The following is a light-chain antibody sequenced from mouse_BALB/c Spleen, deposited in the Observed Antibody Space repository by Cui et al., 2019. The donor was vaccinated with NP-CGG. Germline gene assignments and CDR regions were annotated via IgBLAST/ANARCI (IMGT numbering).Light chain of an antibody. CDR2: GTN. CDR3: ALWYSNHWV. V-gene: IGLV1*01. CDR1: TGAVTTSNY. J-gene: IGLJ1*01. Sequence: QAVVTQASALTTSPGETVTRTCRLRTGAVTTSNYADWVQEKPDHLFTGLIGGTNNRAPGVPARFACSLIGDKAALTITGAQTEDEAIYFCALWYSNHWVFGGGTKLTDL.